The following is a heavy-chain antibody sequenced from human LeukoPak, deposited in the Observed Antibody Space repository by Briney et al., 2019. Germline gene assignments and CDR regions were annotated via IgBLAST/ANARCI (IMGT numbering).Heavy chain of an antibody. CDR3: VREPRRQQLPYWYFDL. D-gene: IGHD6-13*01. Sequence: SVKVSCKSSGGTFSSFAISWVRQAPGQGLEWMGRIIPILDVADYAQKFQDRVTITADTSSNTAYMELSSLTSEDTAVYFCVREPRRQQLPYWYFDLWGRGTLITVSS. CDR1: GGTFSSFA. J-gene: IGHJ2*01. CDR2: IIPILDVA. V-gene: IGHV1-69*04.